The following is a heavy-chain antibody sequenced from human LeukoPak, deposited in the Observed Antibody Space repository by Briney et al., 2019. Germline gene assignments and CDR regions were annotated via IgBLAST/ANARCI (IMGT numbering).Heavy chain of an antibody. CDR3: ARHSFGSGAFDI. CDR2: IYHSGST. D-gene: IGHD1-1*01. Sequence: SETLSLTCAVSGGSISSGGYSWSWIRQPPGKGLEWIGYIYHSGSTYYNPSLKSRVTISVDTSKNQFSLKLSSVTAADTAVYYCARHSFGSGAFDIWGQGTMVTVSS. V-gene: IGHV4-30-2*01. CDR1: GGSISSGGYS. J-gene: IGHJ3*02.